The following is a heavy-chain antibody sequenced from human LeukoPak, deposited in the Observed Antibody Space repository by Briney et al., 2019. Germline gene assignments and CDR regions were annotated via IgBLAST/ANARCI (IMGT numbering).Heavy chain of an antibody. D-gene: IGHD4-17*01. CDR3: AKADYGDYEGICFGY. CDR1: GFTFSSYA. J-gene: IGHJ4*02. Sequence: GGSLRLSCAASGFTFSSYAMSWVRQAPGKGLEWVSAISGSGGSTYYADSVKGRFTISRDNSKNTLYLQMNSLRAEDTAVYYCAKADYGDYEGICFGYWGQGTLVTVSS. V-gene: IGHV3-23*01. CDR2: ISGSGGST.